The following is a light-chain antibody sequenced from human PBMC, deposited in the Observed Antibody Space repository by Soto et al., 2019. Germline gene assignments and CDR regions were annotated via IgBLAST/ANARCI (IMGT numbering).Light chain of an antibody. CDR1: TSNIGSNT. CDR3: TSWDGSLDGRV. V-gene: IGLV1-44*01. CDR2: RTD. Sequence: QSVLTQPPSASGTPGQRVTISCSGTTSNIGSNTVNWYQHLPGTAPKLLIYRTDQRPSGIPDRFSGSKYGTSASLDISGLQSEDEADYYCTSWDGSLDGRVFGGGTQLTVL. J-gene: IGLJ3*02.